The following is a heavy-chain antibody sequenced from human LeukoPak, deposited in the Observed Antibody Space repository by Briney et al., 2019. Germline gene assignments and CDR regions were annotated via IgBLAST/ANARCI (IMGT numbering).Heavy chain of an antibody. V-gene: IGHV1-3*01. J-gene: IGHJ4*02. CDR1: GYTFTSYA. D-gene: IGHD6-13*01. CDR2: INAGNGDT. CDR3: ARDHSSSWYGYYFDY. Sequence: ASVKVSCKASGYTFTSYAMHWVRQAPGQRLEWMGWINAGNGDTKYSQKFQGRVTITRDTSASTAYMELGSLRSEDTAVYYCARDHSSSWYGYYFDYWGQGTLVTVSS.